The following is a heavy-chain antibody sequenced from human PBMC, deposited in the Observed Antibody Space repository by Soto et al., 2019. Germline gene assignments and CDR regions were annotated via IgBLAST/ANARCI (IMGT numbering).Heavy chain of an antibody. CDR3: SRDPRPAAGNSA. D-gene: IGHD6-13*01. J-gene: IGHJ5*01. CDR1: GFTFSTHT. V-gene: IGHV3-21*02. Sequence: EVQLVESGGGLVKPGGSLRLSCAASGFTFSTHTMNWVRQAPGKGLEWVSSITSASTYTYYADSVKGRFTISRDDPNNSMYLHMNSLTAEDTAVYYCSRDPRPAAGNSAWGHVTLVTVSS. CDR2: ITSASTYT.